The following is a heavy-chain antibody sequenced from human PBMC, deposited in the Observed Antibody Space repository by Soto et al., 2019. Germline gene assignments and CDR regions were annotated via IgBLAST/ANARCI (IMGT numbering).Heavy chain of an antibody. CDR3: VGGRGDSSGYDYLYYFDS. J-gene: IGHJ4*02. D-gene: IGHD3-22*01. CDR1: GYTFGNYD. CDR2: VNPYSGNT. V-gene: IGHV1-8*01. Sequence: QVHLVQSGADVKEPGASVRVSCEASGYTFGNYDFNWVRQATGQGLEWMGWVNPYSGNTGYAQKFQGRLTITTAYMELSTLRPDDTAVYYCVGGRGDSSGYDYLYYFDSWGQGTLVTVSS.